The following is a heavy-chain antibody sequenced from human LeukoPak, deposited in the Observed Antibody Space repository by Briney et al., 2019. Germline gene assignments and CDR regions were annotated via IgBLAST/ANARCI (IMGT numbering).Heavy chain of an antibody. CDR1: GYTFTGYY. Sequence: ASVKVSCKASGYTFTGYYMHWVRQAPGQGLEWMGWINPNSGGTNYAQKFQGRVTMTRDTSISTAYMELSRLRSDDTAVYYCARDATATNLGYYYYYMDVWGKGTTVTISS. V-gene: IGHV1-2*02. D-gene: IGHD5-24*01. J-gene: IGHJ6*03. CDR2: INPNSGGT. CDR3: ARDATATNLGYYYYYMDV.